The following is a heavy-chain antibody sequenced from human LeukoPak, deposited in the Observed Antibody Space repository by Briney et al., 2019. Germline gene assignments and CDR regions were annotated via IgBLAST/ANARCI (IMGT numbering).Heavy chain of an antibody. V-gene: IGHV4-38-2*02. CDR1: GYSISSGYY. CDR3: ARDRLGLFDY. D-gene: IGHD3-16*01. CDR2: IYHSGST. Sequence: SETLSLTCTVSGYSISSGYYWGWIREPPGKGLEWIGSIYHSGSTYYNPSLKSRVTISVDTSKNQFSLKLSSVTAADTAVYYCARDRLGLFDYWGQGTLVTVSS. J-gene: IGHJ4*02.